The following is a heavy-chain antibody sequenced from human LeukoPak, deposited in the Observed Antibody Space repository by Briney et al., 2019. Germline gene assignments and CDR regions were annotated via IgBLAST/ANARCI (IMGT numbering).Heavy chain of an antibody. CDR2: IYSGGST. CDR1: GFTVSNNY. CDR3: AKDPTYYYDSSGYYLPYYFDY. Sequence: GGSLRLSCAASGFTVSNNYMNWVRQAPGKGLEWVSVIYSGGSTSYADSVKGRFTISRDNSRNTVSLQMNTLRAEDTAVYYCAKDPTYYYDSSGYYLPYYFDYWGQGTLVTVSS. D-gene: IGHD3-22*01. V-gene: IGHV3-66*01. J-gene: IGHJ4*02.